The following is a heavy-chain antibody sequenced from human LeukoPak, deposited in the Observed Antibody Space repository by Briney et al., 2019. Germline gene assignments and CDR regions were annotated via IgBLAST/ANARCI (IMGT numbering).Heavy chain of an antibody. Sequence: QSGGSLRLSCAASGFTFSSYAMSWVRQAPGKGLEWVSLISGSGGSTYYADSVKGRFTISRDTSKNTLYLQMSSLRAEDTAMYHCVKDLYKGDSASWYFFHYWGQGTLVTVSS. CDR3: VKDLYKGDSASWYFFHY. CDR2: ISGSGGST. J-gene: IGHJ4*02. CDR1: GFTFSSYA. V-gene: IGHV3-23*01. D-gene: IGHD2-2*01.